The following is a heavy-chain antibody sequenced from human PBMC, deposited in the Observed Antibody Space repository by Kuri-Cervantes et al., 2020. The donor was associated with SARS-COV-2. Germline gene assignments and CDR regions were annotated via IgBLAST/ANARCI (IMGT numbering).Heavy chain of an antibody. V-gene: IGHV3-7*01. CDR3: TVPAAGSYYYYMDV. D-gene: IGHD2-2*01. CDR1: GFTFSSYW. CDR2: IKQDGSEK. J-gene: IGHJ6*03. Sequence: GESLKISCAASGFTFSSYWMSWVRQAPGKGLEWVANIKQDGSEKYYVDPVKGRFTISRDNAKNSLYLQMNSLRAEDTAVYYCTVPAAGSYYYYMDVWGKGTTVTVSS.